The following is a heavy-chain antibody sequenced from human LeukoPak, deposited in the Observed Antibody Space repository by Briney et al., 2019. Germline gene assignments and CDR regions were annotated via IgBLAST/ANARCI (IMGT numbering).Heavy chain of an antibody. J-gene: IGHJ4*02. Sequence: ASVKVSCKASGYTFTSYGISWVRQAPGQGLEWMGWISAYNGNTNYAQKFQGRVTITTDTSTSTAYMELRSLRSDDTAVYYCARDGPQYCSGGSCYSGYWGQGTLVTVSS. V-gene: IGHV1-18*01. CDR2: ISAYNGNT. D-gene: IGHD2-15*01. CDR3: ARDGPQYCSGGSCYSGY. CDR1: GYTFTSYG.